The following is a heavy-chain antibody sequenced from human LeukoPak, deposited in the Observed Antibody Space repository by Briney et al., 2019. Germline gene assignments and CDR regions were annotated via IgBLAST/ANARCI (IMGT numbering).Heavy chain of an antibody. V-gene: IGHV1-18*01. J-gene: IGHJ4*02. CDR1: GYTFTSYG. CDR3: ARDGPLRLSSGWPVDY. CDR2: ISAYNGNT. Sequence: ASVKVSCKASGYTFTSYGISWVRQAPGQGLEWMGWISAYNGNTNYAQKLQGRVTMTTDTSTSTAYMELRSLRSDDTAVYYCARDGPLRLSSGWPVDYWGQGTLVTVSS. D-gene: IGHD6-19*01.